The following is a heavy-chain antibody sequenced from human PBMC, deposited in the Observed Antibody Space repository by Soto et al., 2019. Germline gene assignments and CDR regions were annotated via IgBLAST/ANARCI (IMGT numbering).Heavy chain of an antibody. CDR3: AREGYCSSTSCYGRTDYYYYGMDV. D-gene: IGHD2-2*01. CDR2: ISGSGGST. J-gene: IGHJ6*02. CDR1: GFPFSSYA. Sequence: GGSLRLSCAASGFPFSSYAMSWVRQDPGKGLEWVSAISGSGGSTYYADSVKGRFTISRDNSKNTLYLQMNSLRAEDTAVYYCAREGYCSSTSCYGRTDYYYYGMDVWGQGTTVTVSS. V-gene: IGHV3-23*01.